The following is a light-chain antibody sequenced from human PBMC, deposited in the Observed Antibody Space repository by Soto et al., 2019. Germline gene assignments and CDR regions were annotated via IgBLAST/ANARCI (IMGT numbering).Light chain of an antibody. J-gene: IGKJ1*01. CDR3: QQYDSFSVT. CDR2: DSS. CDR1: QSISRY. V-gene: IGKV1-5*01. Sequence: DIPMTQSPSSLSASVGDRVPITCRASQSISRYLNWYQQKPGRAPKLLIYDSSSLESGVPPRFSGSGSGTEFTLTISSLQPDDFATYYCQQYDSFSVTFGQGTKVDIK.